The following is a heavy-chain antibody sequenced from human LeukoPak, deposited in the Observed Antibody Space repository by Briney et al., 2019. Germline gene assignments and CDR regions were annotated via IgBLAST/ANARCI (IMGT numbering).Heavy chain of an antibody. Sequence: SETLSLTCTVSGGSISSYHWSWIRQPPGKGLEWIGYIYYSGSTNYNPSLKSRVTISVDTSKNQFSLKLSSVTAADTAVYYCARGLTVVTAPTFQHWGQGTLVTVSS. D-gene: IGHD2-21*02. CDR1: GGSISSYH. V-gene: IGHV4-59*01. CDR2: IYYSGST. J-gene: IGHJ1*01. CDR3: ARGLTVVTAPTFQH.